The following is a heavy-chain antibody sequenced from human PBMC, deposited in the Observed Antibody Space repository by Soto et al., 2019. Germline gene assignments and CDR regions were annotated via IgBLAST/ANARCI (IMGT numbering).Heavy chain of an antibody. D-gene: IGHD5-18*01. Sequence: GGSLRLSCAASGFTFSSYAMSWVRQAPGKGLEWVSAISGSGGSTYYADSVKGRFTISRDNSKNTLYLQMNSLRAEDTAVYYCAKPGQLWPRPESAALYYFDYWGQGTLVTVSS. CDR1: GFTFSSYA. J-gene: IGHJ4*02. V-gene: IGHV3-23*01. CDR3: AKPGQLWPRPESAALYYFDY. CDR2: ISGSGGST.